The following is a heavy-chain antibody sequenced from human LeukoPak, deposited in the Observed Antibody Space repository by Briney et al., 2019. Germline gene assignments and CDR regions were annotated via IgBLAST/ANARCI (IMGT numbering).Heavy chain of an antibody. Sequence: GGSLRLSGAASGFTFSSYWMSWVRQAPGKGLEWVANIKQDGSEKYYVDSVKGRFTISRDNAKNSLYLQMNSLRAEDTAVYYCAREGESGYVWGSYRNFDYWGQGTLVTVSS. CDR2: IKQDGSEK. CDR1: GFTFSSYW. CDR3: AREGESGYVWGSYRNFDY. V-gene: IGHV3-7*01. D-gene: IGHD3-16*02. J-gene: IGHJ4*02.